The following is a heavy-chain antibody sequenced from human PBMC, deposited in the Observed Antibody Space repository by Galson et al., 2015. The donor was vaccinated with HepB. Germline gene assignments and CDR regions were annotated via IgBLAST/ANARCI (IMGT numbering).Heavy chain of an antibody. V-gene: IGHV5-51*01. D-gene: IGHD5-18*01. CDR3: ARRLYSYGNYYGMNV. Sequence: QSGAEVKKPGESLKISCQGSGYIFTNYWIAWVRQMPGKGLVWMGMIHPGDSDSKYSPSFQGQVTFSVDQSINTAYLHWSSLEPSDTAMYYCARRLYSYGNYYGMNVWGQGTTVTVSS. CDR2: IHPGDSDS. J-gene: IGHJ6*02. CDR1: GYIFTNYW.